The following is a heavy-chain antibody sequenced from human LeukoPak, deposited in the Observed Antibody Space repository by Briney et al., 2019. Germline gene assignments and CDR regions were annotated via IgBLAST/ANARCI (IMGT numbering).Heavy chain of an antibody. V-gene: IGHV1-18*01. J-gene: IGHJ5*02. D-gene: IGHD2-15*01. CDR2: ISAYNGNT. CDR3: ARLGYCSGGSCYSRGTWFDP. CDR1: GGTFSSYA. Sequence: ASVKVSCKASGGTFSSYAISWVRQAPGQGLEWMGWISAYNGNTNYAQKLQGRVTMTTDTSTSTAYMELRSLRSGDTAVYYCARLGYCSGGSCYSRGTWFDPWGQGTLVTVSS.